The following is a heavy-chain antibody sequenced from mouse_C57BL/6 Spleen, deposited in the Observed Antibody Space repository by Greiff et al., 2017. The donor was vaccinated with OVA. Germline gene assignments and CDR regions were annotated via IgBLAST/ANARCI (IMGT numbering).Heavy chain of an antibody. CDR1: GFTFSSYG. D-gene: IGHD2-4*01. CDR2: ISSGGSYT. V-gene: IGHV5-6*01. J-gene: IGHJ4*01. Sequence: EVQLVESGGDLVKPGGSLKLSCAASGFTFSSYGMSWVRQTPDKRLEWVATISSGGSYTYYPDSVKGRFTISRDNAKNTLYLQMSSLKSEDTAMYYCAKVGDYDEGAMDYWGQGTSVTVSS. CDR3: AKVGDYDEGAMDY.